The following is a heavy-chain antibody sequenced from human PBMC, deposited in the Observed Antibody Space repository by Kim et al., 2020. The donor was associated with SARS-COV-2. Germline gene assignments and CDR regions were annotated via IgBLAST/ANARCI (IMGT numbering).Heavy chain of an antibody. V-gene: IGHV3-7*01. CDR1: GFTFSSYW. CDR3: ARRFTAVAGTPPWFDP. J-gene: IGHJ5*02. Sequence: GGSLRLYCAASGFTFSSYWMSWVRQAPGKGLEWVANIKEDGSEKYYADSVKGRFTISRDNAKNSLYLQMNSLRAEDTAVYYCARRFTAVAGTPPWFDPWGQGTLVTVSS. CDR2: IKEDGSEK. D-gene: IGHD6-19*01.